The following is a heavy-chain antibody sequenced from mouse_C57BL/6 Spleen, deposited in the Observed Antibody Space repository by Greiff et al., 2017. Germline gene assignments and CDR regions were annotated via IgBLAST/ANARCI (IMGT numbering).Heavy chain of an antibody. CDR2: ISSGSSTI. Sequence: EVHLVESGGGLVKPGGSLKLSCAASGFTFSDYGMHWVRQAPEKGLEWVAYISSGSSTIYYADTVKGRFTISRDNAKNPLFLQMTSLRSEDTAMYYCEREWITTVVATGRFADWGQGTLVTVSA. V-gene: IGHV5-17*01. D-gene: IGHD1-1*01. J-gene: IGHJ3*01. CDR3: EREWITTVVATGRFAD. CDR1: GFTFSDYG.